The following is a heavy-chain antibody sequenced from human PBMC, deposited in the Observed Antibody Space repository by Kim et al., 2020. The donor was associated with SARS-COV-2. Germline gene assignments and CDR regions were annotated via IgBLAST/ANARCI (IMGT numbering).Heavy chain of an antibody. D-gene: IGHD6-19*01. J-gene: IGHJ4*02. V-gene: IGHV5-51*01. CDR3: ARLVGAWLGQTDYFDY. Sequence: SFQGQVTISADKSISTAYLQWSSLKASDTAMYYCARLVGAWLGQTDYFDYWGQGTLVTVSS.